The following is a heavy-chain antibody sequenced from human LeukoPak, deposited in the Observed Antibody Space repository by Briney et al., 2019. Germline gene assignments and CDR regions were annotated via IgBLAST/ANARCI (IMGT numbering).Heavy chain of an antibody. J-gene: IGHJ4*02. CDR1: GFTFSTYA. Sequence: GRSLRLSCAASGFTFSTYAMHCVRQAPGKGLEWVAVIWFDGSNKYYADSVKGRFTISRDNSKNTLYLQMNSLRAEDTAVYYCARVGGYSGYDPFDYWGQGTLVTVSS. D-gene: IGHD5-12*01. V-gene: IGHV3-33*01. CDR3: ARVGGYSGYDPFDY. CDR2: IWFDGSNK.